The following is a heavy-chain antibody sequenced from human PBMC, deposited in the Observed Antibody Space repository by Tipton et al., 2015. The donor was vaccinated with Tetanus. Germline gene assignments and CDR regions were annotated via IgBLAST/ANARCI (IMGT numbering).Heavy chain of an antibody. CDR2: IKSDGSDT. J-gene: IGHJ5*02. D-gene: IGHD1-26*01. CDR1: GFPFSDYW. V-gene: IGHV3-74*01. CDR3: TRDLHRQWDLDL. Sequence: SLRLSCAASGFPFSDYWMHWVRQVPGKRLEWVSHIKSDGSDTHYADSVKGRFTISRDNARSTLFLYMNSLRVDDTAIYFCTRDLHRQWDLDLWGPGALVSVSS.